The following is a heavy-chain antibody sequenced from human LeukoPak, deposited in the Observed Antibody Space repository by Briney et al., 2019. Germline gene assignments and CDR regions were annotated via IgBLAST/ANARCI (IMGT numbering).Heavy chain of an antibody. Sequence: SETLSLTCSVSGAPLRSHYWTWIRQSPGKGLEWIGHIYFSETTKYNPSLKSRASISADISKDQFSLNLRSVTAADTAVYYCARLAVATTSWFDPWGQGTLVTVSS. CDR3: ARLAVATTSWFDP. CDR2: IYFSETT. D-gene: IGHD2-15*01. CDR1: GAPLRSHY. V-gene: IGHV4-59*11. J-gene: IGHJ5*02.